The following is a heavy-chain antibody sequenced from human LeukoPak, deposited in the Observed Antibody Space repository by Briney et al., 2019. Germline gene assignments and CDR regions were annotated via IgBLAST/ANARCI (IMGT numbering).Heavy chain of an antibody. CDR2: ISSSSSYI. CDR3: ARERQLERLAFGKEGSAFDY. Sequence: GGSLRLSCAASGITFNSYTMNWVRQAPGKGLEWVSSISSSSSYIYYAASVKGRFTISRDNAKNSLYLQMNCLRAEDTAVYYCARERQLERLAFGKEGSAFDYWGQGTLVTVSS. D-gene: IGHD1-1*01. CDR1: GITFNSYT. V-gene: IGHV3-21*01. J-gene: IGHJ4*02.